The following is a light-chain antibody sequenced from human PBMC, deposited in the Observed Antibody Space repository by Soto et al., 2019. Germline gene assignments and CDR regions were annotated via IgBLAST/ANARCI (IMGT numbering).Light chain of an antibody. Sequence: QSALTQPASVSGSPGQSITISCTGTSSDIGASNYVSWYQQHPGQAPKLMISDVNNRPSGISDRFSGSKSGNTASLTISWLQAEDEADYYCYSWNSNSDTHYVFGTGPKLTVL. CDR2: DVN. V-gene: IGLV2-14*03. CDR3: YSWNSNSDTHYV. CDR1: SSDIGASNY. J-gene: IGLJ1*01.